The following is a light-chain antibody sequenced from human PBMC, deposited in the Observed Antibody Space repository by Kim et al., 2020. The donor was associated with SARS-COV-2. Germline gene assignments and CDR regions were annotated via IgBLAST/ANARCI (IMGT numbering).Light chain of an antibody. CDR1: SSNIGNTY. J-gene: IGLJ2*01. V-gene: IGLV1-51*01. CDR2: DNT. CDR3: GTWDSSLSAVI. Sequence: GQKVSISCSGSSSNIGNTYVSWYQQLPGTAPKLLLYDNTKRPSGIPDRFSGSKSGTSATLGITGLQTGDEADYYCGTWDSSLSAVIFGGGTKLIVL.